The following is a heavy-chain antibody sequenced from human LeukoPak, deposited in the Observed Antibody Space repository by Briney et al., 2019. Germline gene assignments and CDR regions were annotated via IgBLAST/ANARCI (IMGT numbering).Heavy chain of an antibody. J-gene: IGHJ3*01. CDR1: GYTFTSYD. CDR2: MNPNSGDT. D-gene: IGHD2-21*02. V-gene: IGHV1-8*03. Sequence: VASVKVSCKASGYTFTSYDINWVRQATGQGLEWMGWMNPNSGDTGCVQKFQDRVTITRNTSISTAYMELSSLRSEDTAFYYCARGWGDPDAFDLWGQGTMVTVSS. CDR3: ARGWGDPDAFDL.